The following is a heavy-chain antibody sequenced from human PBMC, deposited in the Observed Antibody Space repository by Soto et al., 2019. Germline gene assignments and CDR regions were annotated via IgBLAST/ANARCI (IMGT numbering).Heavy chain of an antibody. CDR1: GYNFNIYG. D-gene: IGHD3-3*01. V-gene: IGHV1-18*01. CDR3: ARYPHEYWKSYWFDP. CDR2: ISAYDGKT. Sequence: ASVKVSCKASGYNFNIYGINWARQAPGQGLELMGWISAYDGKTTYAEKFQGRVTMTTDASTSTAYMELRSLRSDDTAVYYCARYPHEYWKSYWFDPWG. J-gene: IGHJ5*02.